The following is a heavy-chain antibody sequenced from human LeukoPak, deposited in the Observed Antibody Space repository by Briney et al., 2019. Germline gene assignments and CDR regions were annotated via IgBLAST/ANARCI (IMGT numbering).Heavy chain of an antibody. D-gene: IGHD6-19*01. CDR2: INPSGGST. CDR3: ARDYSSGWPFDY. V-gene: IGHV1-46*01. Sequence: ASVKASCRASGYTFTSYYMHWVRQAPGQGLESMGIINPSGGSTSYAQKFQGRVTMTRDTSTSTVYMELSSLRSEDTAVYYCARDYSSGWPFDYWGQGTLVTVSS. J-gene: IGHJ4*02. CDR1: GYTFTSYY.